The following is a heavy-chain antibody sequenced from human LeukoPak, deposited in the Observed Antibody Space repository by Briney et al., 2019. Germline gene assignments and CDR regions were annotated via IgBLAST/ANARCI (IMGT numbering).Heavy chain of an antibody. V-gene: IGHV3-23*01. D-gene: IGHD3-10*01. Sequence: ETLSLTCTVSGGSISSYYWSWIRQPPGKGLEWVSTISGSGDSTYYADSVKGRFTISRDNSQNTLYLQMNSLRAEDTAVYYCAKEVYGSGRYYFDYWGQGTLVTVSS. CDR1: GGSISSYY. CDR2: ISGSGDST. CDR3: AKEVYGSGRYYFDY. J-gene: IGHJ4*02.